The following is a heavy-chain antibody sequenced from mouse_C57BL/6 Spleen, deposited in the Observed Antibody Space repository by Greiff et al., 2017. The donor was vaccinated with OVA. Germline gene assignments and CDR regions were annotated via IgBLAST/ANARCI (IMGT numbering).Heavy chain of an antibody. CDR3: ARLGEYDSPFAY. J-gene: IGHJ3*01. CDR1: GFSLTSYG. Sequence: VMLVESGPGLVAPSQSLSITCTVSGFSLTSYGVHWVRQPPGKGLEWLVVIWSDGSTTYDSALKSRLSISKDNSKSQVFLKMNSLQTDDTAMYYCARLGEYDSPFAYWGQGTLVTVSA. CDR2: IWSDGST. V-gene: IGHV2-6*03. D-gene: IGHD2-4*01.